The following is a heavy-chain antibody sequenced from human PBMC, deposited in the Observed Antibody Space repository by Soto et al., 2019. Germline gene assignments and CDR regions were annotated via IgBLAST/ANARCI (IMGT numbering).Heavy chain of an antibody. D-gene: IGHD6-19*01. CDR2: IYYSGHT. CDR1: GGSISSGGYY. CDR3: ERERNVAAVPSHFDY. V-gene: IGHV4-31*03. Sequence: QVQLQESGPGLVKPSQTLSLSCTVSGGSISSGGYYWSWIRQHPGKGLEWIGYIYYSGHTYHNPSLQSRVTISLDTSKNQFSLKLTSVTAADTAVYYCERERNVAAVPSHFDYWGQGILVTVSS. J-gene: IGHJ4*02.